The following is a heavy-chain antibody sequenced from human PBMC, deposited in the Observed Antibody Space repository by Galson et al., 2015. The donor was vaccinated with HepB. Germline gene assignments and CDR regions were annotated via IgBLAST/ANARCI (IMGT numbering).Heavy chain of an antibody. Sequence: SVKVSCKASGYIFTDYYLHWVRQAPGQGLEWMGWIMLNNGGTTYAPKFQGRVTMTRDTSISTTYMELSSLRSDDTAVYYCARDAKLLWFGDLLSGFDYWGQGALVTVSS. V-gene: IGHV1-2*02. CDR2: IMLNNGGT. D-gene: IGHD3-10*01. CDR1: GYIFTDYY. J-gene: IGHJ4*02. CDR3: ARDAKLLWFGDLLSGFDY.